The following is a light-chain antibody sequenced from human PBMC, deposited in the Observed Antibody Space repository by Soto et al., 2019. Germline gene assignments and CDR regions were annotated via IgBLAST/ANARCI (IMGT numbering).Light chain of an antibody. CDR2: AAS. CDR1: QGISNY. V-gene: IGKV1-27*01. J-gene: IGKJ1*01. Sequence: DIQMTQSPSSLSASVGDRVTITCRASQGISNYLAWYQQNPGKVPKLLIYAASTLQSGVPSRFSGSGSGTDFTLNISSRQPEDVATYYCHKYNSAPGTFGQGTKVEIK. CDR3: HKYNSAPGT.